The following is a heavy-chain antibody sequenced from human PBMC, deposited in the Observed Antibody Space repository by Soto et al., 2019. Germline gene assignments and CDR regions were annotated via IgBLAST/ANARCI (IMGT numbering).Heavy chain of an antibody. D-gene: IGHD6-13*01. Sequence: QVQLVQSGAEVKKPGSSVKVSCKASGGTFSSYAISWVRQAPGQVLEWMGGIIPIFGTANYAQKFQGRVTSTADESTSTAYMELSSLRSEDTAVYYCAYSSSWYGNYYYGMDVWGQGTTVTVSS. CDR1: GGTFSSYA. J-gene: IGHJ6*02. CDR2: IIPIFGTA. V-gene: IGHV1-69*01. CDR3: AYSSSWYGNYYYGMDV.